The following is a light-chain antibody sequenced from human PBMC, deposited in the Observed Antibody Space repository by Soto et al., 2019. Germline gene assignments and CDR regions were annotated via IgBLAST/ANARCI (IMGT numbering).Light chain of an antibody. CDR1: QSVSNS. Sequence: EIVLTQSPATLSLSPGERATLSCRASQSVSNSLAWYQQKPGQAPRLLIYDASNRATGIPARFSGSGSGTDFTLTISSLEPEDFAVYYCQQRSSWPFTFGPGTKVDIK. V-gene: IGKV3-11*01. CDR3: QQRSSWPFT. J-gene: IGKJ3*01. CDR2: DAS.